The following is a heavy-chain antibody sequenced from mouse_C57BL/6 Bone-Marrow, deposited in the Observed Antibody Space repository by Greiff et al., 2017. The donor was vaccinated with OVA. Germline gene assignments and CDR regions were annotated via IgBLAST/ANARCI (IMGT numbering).Heavy chain of an antibody. Sequence: EVMLVESGGDLVKPGGSLKLSCAASGFTFSSYGMSWVRQTPDKRLEWVATISSGGSYTYYPDSVKGRFTISRDNAKNTLYLQMSSLKSEDTAMYYCASAPYYSNRGFAYWGQGTLVTVSA. CDR3: ASAPYYSNRGFAY. CDR1: GFTFSSYG. CDR2: ISSGGSYT. J-gene: IGHJ3*01. V-gene: IGHV5-6*01. D-gene: IGHD2-5*01.